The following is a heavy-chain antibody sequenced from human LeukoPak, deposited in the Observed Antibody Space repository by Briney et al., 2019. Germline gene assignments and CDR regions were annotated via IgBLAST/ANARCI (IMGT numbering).Heavy chain of an antibody. CDR3: ASGGVFGVVTNFDY. CDR1: GGSISSCY. V-gene: IGHV4-59*08. Sequence: SETLSLTCTVSGGSISSCYWSWIRQPPGKGLEWIGYIYYSGSTNYNPSLKSRVTISVDTSKNQFSLKLSSVAAADTAVYYCASGGVFGVVTNFDYWGQGTLVTVSS. D-gene: IGHD3-3*01. CDR2: IYYSGST. J-gene: IGHJ4*02.